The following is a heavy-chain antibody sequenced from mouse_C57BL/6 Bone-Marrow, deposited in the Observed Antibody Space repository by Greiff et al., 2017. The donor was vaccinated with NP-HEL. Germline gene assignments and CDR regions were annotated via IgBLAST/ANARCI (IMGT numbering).Heavy chain of an antibody. CDR1: GYTFTTYP. D-gene: IGHD2-3*01. V-gene: IGHV1-47*01. Sequence: QVQLKESGAELVKPGASVKMSCKASGYTFTTYPIEWMKQNHGKSLEWIGNFHPYNDDTKYNEKFKGKATLTVEKSSSTVYLELSRLTSDDSAVYYCARGAYDGYLYWYFDVWGTGTTVTVSS. CDR3: ARGAYDGYLYWYFDV. J-gene: IGHJ1*03. CDR2: FHPYNDDT.